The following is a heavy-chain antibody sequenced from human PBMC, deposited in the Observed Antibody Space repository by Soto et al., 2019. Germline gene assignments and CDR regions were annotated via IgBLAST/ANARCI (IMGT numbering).Heavy chain of an antibody. D-gene: IGHD6-19*01. CDR1: WGTLSSYA. J-gene: IGHJ4*02. CDR2: IIPIFGTA. V-gene: IGHV1-69*13. CDR3: ARLRGWYASY. Sequence: AVKVSCKGSWGTLSSYAISWVRQAPGQGLEWMGGIIPIFGTANYAQKFQGRVTITADESTSTAYMELSSLRSEDTAVYYCARLRGWYASYWGQGTLVTV.